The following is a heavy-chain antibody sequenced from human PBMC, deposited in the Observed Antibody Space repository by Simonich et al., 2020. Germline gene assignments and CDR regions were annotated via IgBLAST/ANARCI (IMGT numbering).Heavy chain of an antibody. CDR3: ARDQGGRAAAATDY. Sequence: QVQLGQSGAEVKKPVASVKVSCKASGYTFTSYGISWVRQAPGQGLEWMGWSRAYNGNTNDAQKLQGIVTMTTDTSTSTAYMELRSLRSDDTAVYYCARDQGGRAAAATDYWGQGTLVTVSS. J-gene: IGHJ4*02. V-gene: IGHV1-18*01. D-gene: IGHD6-13*01. CDR1: GYTFTSYG. CDR2: SRAYNGNT.